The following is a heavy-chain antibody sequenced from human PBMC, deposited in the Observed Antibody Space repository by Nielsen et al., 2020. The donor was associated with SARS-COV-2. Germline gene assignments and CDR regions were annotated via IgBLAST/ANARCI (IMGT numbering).Heavy chain of an antibody. CDR2: IYYSGST. CDR3: ARDVLRYYFDY. D-gene: IGHD5/OR15-5a*01. J-gene: IGHJ4*02. V-gene: IGHV4-59*01. Sequence: WIRQPPGKGLEWIGYIYYSGSTNYNPSLKSRVTISVDTSKNQFSLKLSSVTAADTAVYYCARDVLRYYFDYWGQGTLVTVS.